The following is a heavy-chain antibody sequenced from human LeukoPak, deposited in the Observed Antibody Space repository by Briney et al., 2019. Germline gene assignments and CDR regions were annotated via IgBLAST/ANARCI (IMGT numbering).Heavy chain of an antibody. V-gene: IGHV3-7*04. CDR1: GFSFSRSW. J-gene: IGHJ4*02. D-gene: IGHD4-17*01. CDR2: INRDGSEK. Sequence: GGSLRLSCEASGFSFSRSWMSWVRQGPGKGLEWVATINRDGSEKYYVDSVKGRFTISRDNPKNSLYLQMNSLRVEDMAVYYCARVRRWRSADYFDYWGQGTLVTVSS. CDR3: ARVRRWRSADYFDY.